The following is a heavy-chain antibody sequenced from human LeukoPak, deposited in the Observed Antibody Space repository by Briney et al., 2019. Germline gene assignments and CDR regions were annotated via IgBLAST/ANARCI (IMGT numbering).Heavy chain of an antibody. J-gene: IGHJ4*02. V-gene: IGHV4-59*01. CDR1: GGSISSNY. CDR2: IYDSGTT. D-gene: IGHD6-19*01. Sequence: SETLSLTCTVSGGSISSNYWSWIRQPPGKGLEWIGYIYDSGTTDYNPSLKSRATISEDMSKNQFSLKVRSVTAADTAVYYCARSTGGWSYFDHWGQGILVTVSS. CDR3: ARSTGGWSYFDH.